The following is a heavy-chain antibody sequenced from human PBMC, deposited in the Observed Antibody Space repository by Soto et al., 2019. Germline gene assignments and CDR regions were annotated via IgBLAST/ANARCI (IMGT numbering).Heavy chain of an antibody. CDR2: MNPGSGDT. V-gene: IGHV1-8*01. CDR3: ARMASFGSLNWFDP. CDR1: GYSFTNND. Sequence: ASVKVSCKASGYSFTNNDVSWVRQATGQGLEWMGWMNPGSGDTGYAQKFQGRVTMTRDISIATAYMELSSLRSDDTAIYYCARMASFGSLNWFDPWGQGTLVTVAS. D-gene: IGHD3-10*01. J-gene: IGHJ5*02.